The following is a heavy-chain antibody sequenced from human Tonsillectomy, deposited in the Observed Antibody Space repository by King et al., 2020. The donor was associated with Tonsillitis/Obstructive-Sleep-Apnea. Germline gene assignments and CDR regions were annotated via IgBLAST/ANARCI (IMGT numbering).Heavy chain of an antibody. Sequence: QLQESGPGLVKPSETLSLTCTVSGGSISSYYWSWIRQPPGKGLEWIGYIYYSGSTNYNPSLKSRVTISVDTSKNQFSLKLSSVTAADTAVYYCARGGRYCSSTSCYRYFDYWGQGTLVTVSS. J-gene: IGHJ4*02. V-gene: IGHV4-59*01. CDR2: IYYSGST. CDR3: ARGGRYCSSTSCYRYFDY. D-gene: IGHD2-2*01. CDR1: GGSISSYY.